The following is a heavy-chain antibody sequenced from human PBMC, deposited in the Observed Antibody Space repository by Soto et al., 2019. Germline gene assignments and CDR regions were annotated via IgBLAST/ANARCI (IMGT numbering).Heavy chain of an antibody. V-gene: IGHV1-18*01. CDR1: GYTFTSYG. J-gene: IGHJ5*02. Sequence: QVQLVQSGAEVKKPGASVKVSCKASGYTFTSYGISWVRQAPGQGLEWMGWISAYNGNTNYAQKLQGRVTMTTDTSTSTAYMELRSLRSDDTAVYYCARDLKPAGYSSGWDWFGPWGQGTLVTVSS. CDR3: ARDLKPAGYSSGWDWFGP. CDR2: ISAYNGNT. D-gene: IGHD6-19*01.